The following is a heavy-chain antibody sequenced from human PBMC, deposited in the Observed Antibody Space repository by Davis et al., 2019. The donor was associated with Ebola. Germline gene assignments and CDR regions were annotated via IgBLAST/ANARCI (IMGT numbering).Heavy chain of an antibody. CDR3: ASETYYYDSSGYYGVVGPLY. Sequence: ASVKVSCKASGYTFTSCYMHWVRQAPGQGLEWMGIINPSGGSTSYAQKFQGRVTMTRDTSTSTVYMELSSLRSEDTAVYYCASETYYYDSSGYYGVVGPLYWGQGTLVTVSS. J-gene: IGHJ4*02. CDR1: GYTFTSCY. V-gene: IGHV1-46*01. CDR2: INPSGGST. D-gene: IGHD3-22*01.